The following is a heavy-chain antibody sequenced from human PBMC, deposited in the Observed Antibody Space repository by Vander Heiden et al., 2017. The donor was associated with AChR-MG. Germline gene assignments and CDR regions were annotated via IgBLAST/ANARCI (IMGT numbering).Heavy chain of an antibody. Sequence: QVEPPGSGPGLGKAFETLSPTWPVPGGPHSGYYWSWIRQPPGKGLEWIGYIYYSGSTNYNPSLKSRVTISVDTSKNQFSLKLSSVTAADTAVYYCARRAGNDCDCECYFDYWGQGTLVTVSS. CDR2: IYYSGST. J-gene: IGHJ4*02. V-gene: IGHV4-59*12. D-gene: IGHD2-21*02. CDR3: ARRAGNDCDCECYFDY. CDR1: GGPHSGYY.